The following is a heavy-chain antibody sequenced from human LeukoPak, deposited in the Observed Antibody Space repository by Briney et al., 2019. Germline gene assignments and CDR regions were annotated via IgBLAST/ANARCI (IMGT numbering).Heavy chain of an antibody. CDR2: IIPIFGTA. CDR1: GGTFSSYA. D-gene: IGHD3-22*01. CDR3: ARDKSRVDSSGRYYYYYYMDV. Sequence: WASVKVSCKASGGTFSSYAISWVRQAPGQGLEWMGGIIPIFGTANYAQKFQGRVTITADESTSTAYMELSSLRSEDTAVYYCARDKSRVDSSGRYYYYYYMDVWGKGTTVTVSS. V-gene: IGHV1-69*13. J-gene: IGHJ6*03.